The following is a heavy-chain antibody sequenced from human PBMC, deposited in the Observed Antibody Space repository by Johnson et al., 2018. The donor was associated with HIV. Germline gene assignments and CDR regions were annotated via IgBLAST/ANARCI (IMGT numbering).Heavy chain of an antibody. Sequence: VQLVESGGGLIQPGGSLRLSCAVSGFSVSSNYMSWVRQAPGKGLEWVSVIYSGGSTYYADSVKCRFTISRDNAKYSLYLQMNSLRAEDTALYYCLWRPAAFDIWGQGTMVTVSS. J-gene: IGHJ3*02. CDR1: GFSVSSNY. D-gene: IGHD2-2*01. CDR2: IYSGGST. V-gene: IGHV3-53*01. CDR3: LWRPAAFDI.